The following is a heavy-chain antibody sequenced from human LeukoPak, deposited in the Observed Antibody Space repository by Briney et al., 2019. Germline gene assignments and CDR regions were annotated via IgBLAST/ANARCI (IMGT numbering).Heavy chain of an antibody. CDR1: GFTFSDYS. CDR3: ARDYKYAFDN. D-gene: IGHD5-24*01. CDR2: IGIDSGNT. J-gene: IGHJ4*02. Sequence: PGGSLRLSCAASGFTFSDYSMNWVRQAPGKGLKWISYIGIDSGNTNYADSVKGRFTISGDKAKNSLYLQMNSLRVEDTAVYYCARDYKYAFDNWGQGTLVTVSS. V-gene: IGHV3-48*01.